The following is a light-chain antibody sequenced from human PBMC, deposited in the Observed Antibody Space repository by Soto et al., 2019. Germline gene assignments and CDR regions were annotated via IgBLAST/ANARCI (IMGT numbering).Light chain of an antibody. J-gene: IGLJ1*01. CDR2: EVS. CDR3: SSYTGSSTPYV. Sequence: QPVLTQPASVSGSPGQSITISCTGTSSDVGNYNYVSWYQHHPGKAPKLMIYEVSNRPSGVSNRFSGSKSGNTATLTISGLQAEDEADYYCSSYTGSSTPYVFGTGTKLTVL. CDR1: SSDVGNYNY. V-gene: IGLV2-14*01.